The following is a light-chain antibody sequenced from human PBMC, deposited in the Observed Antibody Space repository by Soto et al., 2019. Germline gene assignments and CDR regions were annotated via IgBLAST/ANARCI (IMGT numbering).Light chain of an antibody. CDR2: KAS. V-gene: IGKV1-5*03. CDR3: QQYNSYLT. Sequence: DIQMTQSPSTLSASVGDRVTITCRASQSISSWLAWYQQKPGKAPKLLIYKASSLESGVPSRFSGSGSGKEFTLTISSLQPDDFATYYCQQYNSYLTFGPGTKVDIK. J-gene: IGKJ3*01. CDR1: QSISSW.